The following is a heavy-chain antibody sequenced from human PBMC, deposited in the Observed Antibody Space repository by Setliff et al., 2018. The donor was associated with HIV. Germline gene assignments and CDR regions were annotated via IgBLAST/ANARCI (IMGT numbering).Heavy chain of an antibody. CDR2: INHSGST. Sequence: ETLSLTCAVYGGSFSGYYWSWIRQPPGKGLEWIGEINHSGSTNYNPSLKSRVTISVDTSKNQVSLKLSSVTAADTAVYYCARVSRTTLLFDYWGQGTLVTVSS. CDR3: ARVSRTTLLFDY. D-gene: IGHD4-4*01. J-gene: IGHJ4*02. CDR1: GGSFSGYY. V-gene: IGHV4-34*01.